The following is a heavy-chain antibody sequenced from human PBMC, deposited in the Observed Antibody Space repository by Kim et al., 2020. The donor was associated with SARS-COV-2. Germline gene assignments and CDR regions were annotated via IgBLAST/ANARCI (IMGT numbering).Heavy chain of an antibody. CDR1: GFTFSDFY. Sequence: GGSLRLSCAASGFTFSDFYILWIRQAPGKGLECLSDTSTSGSYTNYAENVKGRFTVSRDNAENSVSLQMSSLRAEDTAIYYCARRDIGWYSHIDYWGQGTLVTVSS. CDR3: ARRDIGWYSHIDY. D-gene: IGHD2-15*01. J-gene: IGHJ4*02. V-gene: IGHV3-11*03. CDR2: TSTSGSYT.